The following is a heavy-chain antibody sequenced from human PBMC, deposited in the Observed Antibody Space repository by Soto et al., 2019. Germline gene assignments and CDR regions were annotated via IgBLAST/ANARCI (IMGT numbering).Heavy chain of an antibody. Sequence: GSLRLSCAASGFTFSSYAMGCVRQAPGKGLEWVSAISGSGGSTYYADSVKGRFTISRDNSKNTLYLQMNSMRAEDTAVYYCANWLSPTQSLGSRSDYFDYWGQGTLVTVSS. V-gene: IGHV3-23*01. D-gene: IGHD3-10*01. CDR1: GFTFSSYA. CDR3: ANWLSPTQSLGSRSDYFDY. CDR2: ISGSGGST. J-gene: IGHJ4*02.